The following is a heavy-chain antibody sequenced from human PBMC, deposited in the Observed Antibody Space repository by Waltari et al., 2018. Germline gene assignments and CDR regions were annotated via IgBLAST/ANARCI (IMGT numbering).Heavy chain of an antibody. Sequence: EVQLVESGGGLVQPGGSLRLSCAASGFTTFDNAMSWYRQAPGKGLEWLGFIRSTSYGGTTEIAPSVRDRVTISRDASGGIAYLQMDSLKADDTAVYFCARDAGLQVSGRLYFQHWGQGTLVTVSS. CDR3: ARDAGLQVSGRLYFQH. CDR2: IRSTSYGGTT. CDR1: GFTTFDNA. V-gene: IGHV3-49*03. D-gene: IGHD1-26*01. J-gene: IGHJ1*01.